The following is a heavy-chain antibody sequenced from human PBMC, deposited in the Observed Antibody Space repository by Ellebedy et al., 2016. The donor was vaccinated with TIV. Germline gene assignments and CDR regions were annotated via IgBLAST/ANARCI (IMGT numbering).Heavy chain of an antibody. CDR1: GYTFTSYA. Sequence: AASVKVSCKASGYTFTSYAMHWVRQAPGQRLEWMGWINAGNGNTKYSQKFQGRVTITRDTSASTAYMELSSLRSEDTAVYYCARSKGYYDILTGYYIYYGMDVWGQGTTVTVSS. CDR3: ARSKGYYDILTGYYIYYGMDV. J-gene: IGHJ6*02. V-gene: IGHV1-3*01. CDR2: INAGNGNT. D-gene: IGHD3-9*01.